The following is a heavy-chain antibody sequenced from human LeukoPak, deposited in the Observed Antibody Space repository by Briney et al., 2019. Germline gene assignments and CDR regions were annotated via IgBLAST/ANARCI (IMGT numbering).Heavy chain of an antibody. CDR2: INPSGGST. J-gene: IGHJ3*02. Sequence: GASVKVSCKASGYTFTGYYMHWVRQAPGQGLEWMGIINPSGGSTSYAQKFQGRVTMTRDMSTSTIYMELSSLRSEDTAVYYCARDGAGNAFDIWGQGTMVTVSS. D-gene: IGHD1-26*01. V-gene: IGHV1-46*01. CDR3: ARDGAGNAFDI. CDR1: GYTFTGYY.